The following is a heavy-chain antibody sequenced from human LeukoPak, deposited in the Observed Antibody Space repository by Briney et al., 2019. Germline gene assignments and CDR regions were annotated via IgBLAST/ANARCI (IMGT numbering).Heavy chain of an antibody. Sequence: PSETLSLTCTVSGGFITTSGYFWGWVRQSPGKGLEWMGSIQYNGILHHNPTLKSRVTISRDTSKNQFSLELSSVTAADTAMYYCVRDTGQWLCDYWGQGILVTVST. J-gene: IGHJ4*02. CDR2: IQYNGIL. D-gene: IGHD6-19*01. CDR1: GGFITTSGYF. CDR3: VRDTGQWLCDY. V-gene: IGHV4-39*07.